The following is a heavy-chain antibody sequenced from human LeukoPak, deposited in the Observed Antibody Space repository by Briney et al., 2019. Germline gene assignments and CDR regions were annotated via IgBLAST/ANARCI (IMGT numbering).Heavy chain of an antibody. CDR1: GYTFTGYY. CDR3: ARDLLYSSSWYGWFDP. J-gene: IGHJ5*02. D-gene: IGHD6-13*01. V-gene: IGHV1-2*02. Sequence: ASVKVSCKASGYTFTGYYMHWVRQAAGQGLEWMGWINPNSGGTNYAQKFQGRVTMTRDTSISTAYMELSRLRSDDTAVYYCARDLLYSSSWYGWFDPWGQGTLVTVSS. CDR2: INPNSGGT.